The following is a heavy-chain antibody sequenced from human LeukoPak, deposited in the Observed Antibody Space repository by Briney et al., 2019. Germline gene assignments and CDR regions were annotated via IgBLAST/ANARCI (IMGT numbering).Heavy chain of an antibody. Sequence: QPLRSLRLSCAASGFTFSRYALHWVRQAPGKGLEWVAVISYDGSNKYYADSMKGRFTISRDNSKNTLYLQKNSLRAEDTAVYYCARDKVPYDILTGYSPIFDYWGQGTLVTVSS. CDR1: GFTFSRYA. D-gene: IGHD3-9*01. V-gene: IGHV3-30-3*01. CDR3: ARDKVPYDILTGYSPIFDY. J-gene: IGHJ4*02. CDR2: ISYDGSNK.